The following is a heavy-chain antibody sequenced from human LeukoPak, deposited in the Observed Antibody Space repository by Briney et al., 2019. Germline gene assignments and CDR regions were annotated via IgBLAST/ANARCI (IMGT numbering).Heavy chain of an antibody. J-gene: IGHJ4*02. D-gene: IGHD6-13*01. Sequence: PGGSLRLSCAASGFTFSSYAMSWVRQAAGTGLEWISVISGSGTSTHYADSVKGRFTISRDNSKNTLYLQVNSLRAEDTAVYYCAKGFVAAVGSPSHWGQGTLVTVSS. CDR2: ISGSGTST. V-gene: IGHV3-23*01. CDR3: AKGFVAAVGSPSH. CDR1: GFTFSSYA.